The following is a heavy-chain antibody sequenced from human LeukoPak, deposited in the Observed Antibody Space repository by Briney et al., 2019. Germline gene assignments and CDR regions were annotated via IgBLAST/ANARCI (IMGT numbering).Heavy chain of an antibody. CDR3: ARVGDSSGYYFYWYFDL. CDR2: ISSSGNST. J-gene: IGHJ2*01. Sequence: GGSLRLSCAASGFTFSDYYMSWIRQAAGKWLEWVSYISSSGNSTYYSDSVRGRFTISRDNAKNSLYLQMNSLRAEDTAVYYCARVGDSSGYYFYWYFDLWGRGTLVTVSS. V-gene: IGHV3-11*04. D-gene: IGHD3-22*01. CDR1: GFTFSDYY.